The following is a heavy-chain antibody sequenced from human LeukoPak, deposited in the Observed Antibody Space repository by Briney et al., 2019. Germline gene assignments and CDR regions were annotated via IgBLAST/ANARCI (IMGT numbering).Heavy chain of an antibody. D-gene: IGHD1-20*01. CDR1: GFTFSSYA. V-gene: IGHV3-64*01. J-gene: IGHJ3*02. CDR3: ARGLFPHVNWNDDAFDI. Sequence: GGSLRLSCAASGFTFSSYAMHWVRQAPGKGLEYVSAISSNGGSTYYANSVKGRFTISRDNSKNTLYLQMGSLRAEDMAVYYCARGLFPHVNWNDDAFDIWGQGTMVTVSS. CDR2: ISSNGGST.